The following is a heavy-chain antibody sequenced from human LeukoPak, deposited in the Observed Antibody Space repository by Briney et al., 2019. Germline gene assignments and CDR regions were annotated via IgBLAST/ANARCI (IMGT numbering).Heavy chain of an antibody. CDR1: GGSFSGYY. D-gene: IGHD3-10*01. CDR3: AGRYYYGSGRVKKNWFDP. CDR2: INHSGST. Sequence: SETLSLTCAVYGGSFSGYYWSWIRQPPGKGLEWIGEINHSGSTNYNPSLKSRVTISVDTSKNQFSLKLSSVTAADTAVYYCAGRYYYGSGRVKKNWFDPWGQGTLVTVSS. J-gene: IGHJ5*02. V-gene: IGHV4-34*01.